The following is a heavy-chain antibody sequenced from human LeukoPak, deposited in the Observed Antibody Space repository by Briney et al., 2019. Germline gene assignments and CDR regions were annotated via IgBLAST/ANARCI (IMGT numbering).Heavy chain of an antibody. CDR2: IYHSGST. J-gene: IGHJ4*02. CDR1: SYSISIGYY. V-gene: IGHV4-38-2*02. Sequence: RPSETLSLTCTVSSYSISIGYYWGWIRQPPGKGLEWIGNIYHSGSTYYNPSLKSRVTISIDTSKKQFSLKLSSVTASDTAVYYCARVRYGDFSFDYWGQGTLVTVSS. CDR3: ARVRYGDFSFDY. D-gene: IGHD4-17*01.